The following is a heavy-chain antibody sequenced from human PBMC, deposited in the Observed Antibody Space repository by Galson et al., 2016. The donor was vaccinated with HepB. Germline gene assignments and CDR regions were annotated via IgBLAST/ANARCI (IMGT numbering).Heavy chain of an antibody. CDR3: ARLSQWQVFDS. Sequence: SVKVSCKVFGGAFSSDTFSWVRQAPGQGLEWMGRIIPLLNTPNYAQKFQDRVTITADKSTSTVYMDLSRLTSGDTAVYYCARLSQWQVFDSWGQGTPVTVSS. J-gene: IGHJ4*02. CDR1: GGAFSSDT. D-gene: IGHD6-19*01. V-gene: IGHV1-69*08. CDR2: IIPLLNTP.